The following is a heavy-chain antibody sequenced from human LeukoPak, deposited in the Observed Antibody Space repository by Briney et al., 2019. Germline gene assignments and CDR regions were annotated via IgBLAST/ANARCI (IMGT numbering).Heavy chain of an antibody. CDR2: INPNSGGT. CDR3: ARLGYCSSTSCYPDY. Sequence: GASVKVSCKASGYTFTGYYMHWVRQAPGQGLEWMGWINPNSGGTNYVQKFQGRVTVTRDTSISTAYMELSRLRSDDTAVYYCARLGYCSSTSCYPDYWGQGTLVTVSS. D-gene: IGHD2-2*01. V-gene: IGHV1-2*02. J-gene: IGHJ4*02. CDR1: GYTFTGYY.